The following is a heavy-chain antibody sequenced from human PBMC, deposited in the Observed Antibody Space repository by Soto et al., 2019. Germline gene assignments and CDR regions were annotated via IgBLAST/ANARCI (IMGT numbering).Heavy chain of an antibody. Sequence: QVQLVQSAAEVKKPGASVKVSCKASGFSLSGDGINWVRQAPGQGLQWVGWISPYNDNTNYAQKLQDRVTLTTDTSTSTAYLELRSLRCDDTAVYYCARSEVPAAMGGWFDPWGQGTLVTVSS. J-gene: IGHJ5*02. D-gene: IGHD2-2*01. CDR3: ARSEVPAAMGGWFDP. CDR1: GFSLSGDG. V-gene: IGHV1-18*01. CDR2: ISPYNDNT.